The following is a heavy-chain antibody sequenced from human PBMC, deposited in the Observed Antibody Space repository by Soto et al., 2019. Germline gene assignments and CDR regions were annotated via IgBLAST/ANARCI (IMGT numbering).Heavy chain of an antibody. D-gene: IGHD6-19*01. V-gene: IGHV3-9*01. J-gene: IGHJ6*02. CDR1: GFTFNDYA. Sequence: GGSLRLSCAASGFTFNDYAMHWVRQTPGKGLEWVSGISWSIASIGYADSVRGRFTISRDNAKNSLYLQMNSLGTEDTALYYCAKDSGAGTLLSYYVWDVRGQGTNVTVSS. CDR3: AKDSGAGTLLSYYVWDV. CDR2: ISWSIASI.